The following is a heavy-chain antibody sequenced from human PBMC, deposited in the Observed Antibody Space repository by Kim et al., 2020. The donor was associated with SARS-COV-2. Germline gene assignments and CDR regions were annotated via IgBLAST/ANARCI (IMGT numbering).Heavy chain of an antibody. Sequence: GGSLRLSCVASGFTFRTFWIHWVRQGPGKGLEWVSGISGDGSSKSDADSVKGRFTISRDNAKNTVSLQMNSLRAEDTAVYFCARDLRSPSADYYFDYWGQGILVTVSS. D-gene: IGHD4-17*01. V-gene: IGHV3-74*03. J-gene: IGHJ4*02. CDR3: ARDLRSPSADYYFDY. CDR1: GFTFRTFW. CDR2: ISGDGSSK.